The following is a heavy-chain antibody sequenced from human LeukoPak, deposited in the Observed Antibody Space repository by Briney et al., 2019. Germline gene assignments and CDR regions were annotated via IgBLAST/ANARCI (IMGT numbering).Heavy chain of an antibody. CDR1: GFTFSSSA. Sequence: GGSLRLSCGASGFTFSSSAMSWVRQAPGKGLEWVSAISGSGDTTSYVDSVKGRFTISRDNSKNTLYLQMNSLRAEDTAVYHCAKVRGLVDPMDSWGQGTLVTVSS. CDR3: AKVRGLVDPMDS. CDR2: ISGSGDTT. V-gene: IGHV3-23*01. J-gene: IGHJ4*02. D-gene: IGHD3-10*01.